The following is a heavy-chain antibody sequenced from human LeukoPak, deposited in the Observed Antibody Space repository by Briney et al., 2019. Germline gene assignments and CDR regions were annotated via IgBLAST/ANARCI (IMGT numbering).Heavy chain of an antibody. CDR1: GYTFTHHG. V-gene: IGHV1-18*01. CDR3: AKPGRSGITMVRD. J-gene: IGHJ4*02. CDR2: ISAYNGDT. Sequence: GASVKVSCKASGYTFTHHGITWVRQAPGQGLEWMGWISAYNGDTIYAQNFQGRVTLTTDSSTSTAYMELRSLRSDDTAVYYCAKPGRSGITMVRDWGQGTLVTVSS. D-gene: IGHD3-10*01.